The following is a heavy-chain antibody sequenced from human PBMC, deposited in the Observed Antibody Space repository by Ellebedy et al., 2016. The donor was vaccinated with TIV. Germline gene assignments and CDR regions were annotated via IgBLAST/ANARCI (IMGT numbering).Heavy chain of an antibody. J-gene: IGHJ3*02. CDR3: ARAAGESPAVAGLPDVSDI. V-gene: IGHV4-59*11. D-gene: IGHD6-19*01. CDR2: IYYSGST. Sequence: SETLSLTCTVSGGSISSHWWSWIRQSPVQGLALIGHIYYSGSTNYNPSLRSRVTISVDTSQSQFSLKLTSVTAADTAVYYCARAAGESPAVAGLPDVSDIWGQGTMVTVSS. CDR1: GGSISSHW.